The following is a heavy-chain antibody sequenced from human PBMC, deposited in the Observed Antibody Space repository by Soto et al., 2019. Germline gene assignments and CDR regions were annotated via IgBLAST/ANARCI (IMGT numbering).Heavy chain of an antibody. CDR3: ARDTGFGLRPRYAMEV. CDR1: GFTFSSYY. V-gene: IGHV3-21*01. J-gene: IGHJ6*02. CDR2: ISTGNYI. Sequence: KPGGSLRLSCAASGFTFSSYYMSWVRQAPGKGLEWVSSISTGNYIYYEDSVKGRFAISRDSAANSLYLQMNNLRAEDTAVYYCARDTGFGLRPRYAMEVWGQGTTVTVSS. D-gene: IGHD3-10*01.